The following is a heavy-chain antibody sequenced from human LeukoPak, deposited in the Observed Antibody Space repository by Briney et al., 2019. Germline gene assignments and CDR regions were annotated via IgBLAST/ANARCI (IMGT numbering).Heavy chain of an antibody. CDR3: ARGLGGGFGEFTSDFDY. D-gene: IGHD3-10*01. Sequence: PSETLSLTCTVSGGSISSSSYYWGWIRQPPGKGLEWIGSIYYSGSTYYNPSLKSRVTISVDTSKNQFSLKLSSVTAADTAVYYCARGLGGGFGEFTSDFDYWGQGTLVTVSS. J-gene: IGHJ4*02. CDR2: IYYSGST. CDR1: GGSISSSSYY. V-gene: IGHV4-39*07.